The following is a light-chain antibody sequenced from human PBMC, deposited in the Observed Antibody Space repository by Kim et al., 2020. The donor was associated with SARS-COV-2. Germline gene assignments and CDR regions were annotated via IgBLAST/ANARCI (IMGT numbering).Light chain of an antibody. CDR2: GAS. CDR3: QQYGSSPLT. V-gene: IGKV3-20*01. Sequence: SPGERATLSCRASQSVSSSYLAWYQQKPGQAPRLLIYGASSRATGIPDRFRGSGSGTDFTLTISRLEPEDFAVYYCQQYGSSPLTFGGGTKVEIK. J-gene: IGKJ4*01. CDR1: QSVSSSY.